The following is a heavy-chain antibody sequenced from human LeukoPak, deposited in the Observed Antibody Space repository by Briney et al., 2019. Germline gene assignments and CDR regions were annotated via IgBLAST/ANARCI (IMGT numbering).Heavy chain of an antibody. Sequence: ASVKVSCKASGYTFTGYHIHWVRQAPGLGLEWMGRINPKSGGTNYAQNFQGRVTMTRDMSIRTAYVELSSLRSDDTAVYYCTTDGSFSDFDYWGQGALVTVSS. CDR3: TTDGSFSDFDY. D-gene: IGHD1-26*01. J-gene: IGHJ4*02. CDR2: INPKSGGT. CDR1: GYTFTGYH. V-gene: IGHV1-2*06.